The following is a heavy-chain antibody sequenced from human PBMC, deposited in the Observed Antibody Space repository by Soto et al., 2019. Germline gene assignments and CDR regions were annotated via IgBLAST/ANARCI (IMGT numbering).Heavy chain of an antibody. D-gene: IGHD2-21*02. CDR2: IIPIFGTA. J-gene: IGHJ4*02. Sequence: PVKVSCKASGGTFSSYSISSLRQAPGQWLEWMGGIIPIFGTANYAQKFQGRVTITADESTSTAYMELSSLRSEDTDMYYCARCLGGDCYSWGQGTLVNVSS. CDR3: ARCLGGDCYS. CDR1: GGTFSSYS. V-gene: IGHV1-69*13.